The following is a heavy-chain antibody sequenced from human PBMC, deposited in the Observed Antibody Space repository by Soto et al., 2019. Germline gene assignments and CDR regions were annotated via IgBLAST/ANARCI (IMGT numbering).Heavy chain of an antibody. D-gene: IGHD3-22*01. CDR2: IKSKAHGGTT. CDR3: ASYRDSSGLRRYDY. CDR1: DFILSDAW. Sequence: EVQLEESGGGLIKPGESLTLSCAASDFILSDAWMKWVRQAPGKGLEWVGRIKSKAHGGTTDYAAPLKGRFTILRDDSKNTLYLQMNSLQTEEPAIYYCASYRDSSGLRRYDYWGQGALVTASS. V-gene: IGHV3-15*07. J-gene: IGHJ4*02.